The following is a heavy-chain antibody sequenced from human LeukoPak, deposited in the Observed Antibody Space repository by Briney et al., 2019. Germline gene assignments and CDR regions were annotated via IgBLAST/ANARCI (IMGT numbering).Heavy chain of an antibody. CDR3: ARDSSGYYYAY. D-gene: IGHD3-22*01. CDR2: IYYSGST. Sequence: PSETLSLTCTVSGGSISSSSYYWGWIRQPPGKGLEWIGSIYYSGSTYYNPSLKSRVTISVDTSKNQFSLMLSSVTAADTAVYYCARDSSGYYYAYWGQGTLVTVSS. J-gene: IGHJ4*02. V-gene: IGHV4-39*07. CDR1: GGSISSSSYY.